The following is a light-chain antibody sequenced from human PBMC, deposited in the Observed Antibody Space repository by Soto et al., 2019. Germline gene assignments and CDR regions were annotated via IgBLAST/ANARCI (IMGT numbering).Light chain of an antibody. Sequence: IVLTQSPDTLSLSPGERDTLSCGXXXXXXXXYLAWYQQKPGQAPRLLIYDASTMXXGIPDRFSGSGSGTXXXXXXXXXXXEDFAVYYXQQYGSSPTFGQGTKVEIK. J-gene: IGKJ1*01. CDR2: DAS. V-gene: IGKV3-20*01. CDR1: XXXXXXY. CDR3: QQYGSSPT.